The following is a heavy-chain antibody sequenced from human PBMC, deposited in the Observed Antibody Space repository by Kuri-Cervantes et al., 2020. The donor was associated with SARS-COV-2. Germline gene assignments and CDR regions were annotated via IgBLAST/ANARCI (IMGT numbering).Heavy chain of an antibody. D-gene: IGHD3-16*02. CDR3: ARGLYDYVWGSYRYGWFDP. CDR1: GGSISSYY. CDR2: IYTSGST. V-gene: IGHV4-4*07. J-gene: IGHJ5*02. Sequence: SETLSLTCTVSGGSISSYYWSWIRQPAGKGLEWIGRIYTSGSTNYNPSLKSRVTMSVDTSKNQFSLKLSSVTAADTAVYYCARGLYDYVWGSYRYGWFDPWGQGTLVTVSS.